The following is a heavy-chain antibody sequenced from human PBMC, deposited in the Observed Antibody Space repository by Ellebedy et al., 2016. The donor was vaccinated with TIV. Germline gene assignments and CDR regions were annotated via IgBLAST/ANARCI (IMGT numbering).Heavy chain of an antibody. D-gene: IGHD6-13*01. V-gene: IGHV1-69*04. J-gene: IGHJ4*02. Sequence: SVKVSXKASGGTFSSYAISWVRQAPGQGLEWMGRIIPILGIANYAQKFQGRVTITADKSTSTAYMELSSLRSEDTAVYYCARGWGGIAAAGTDYWGQGTLVTVSS. CDR1: GGTFSSYA. CDR2: IIPILGIA. CDR3: ARGWGGIAAAGTDY.